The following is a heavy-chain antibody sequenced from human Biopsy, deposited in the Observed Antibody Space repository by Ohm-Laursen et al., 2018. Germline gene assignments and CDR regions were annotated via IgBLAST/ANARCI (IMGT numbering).Heavy chain of an antibody. D-gene: IGHD3-10*01. J-gene: IGHJ6*02. Sequence: SLRLSCAASGFTFSSYGIHWVRQAPGKGLEWVAVIWYDGSNKYSADSVEGRFSISRDNSKNRVYLQMNSLRAADTAVYYCARDRYYGSESYYSHYNMDVWGQGTTVSVSS. V-gene: IGHV3-33*01. CDR1: GFTFSSYG. CDR2: IWYDGSNK. CDR3: ARDRYYGSESYYSHYNMDV.